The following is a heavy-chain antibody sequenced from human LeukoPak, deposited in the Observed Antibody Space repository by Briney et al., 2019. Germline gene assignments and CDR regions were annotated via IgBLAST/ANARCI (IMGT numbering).Heavy chain of an antibody. Sequence: GGSLRLSCAASGFTFSSYWMHWVRQAPGKGLVWVSRINSDGSSTSYADSVKGRFTISRDNAKNTLYLQMNSLRAEDTAVYYCARDIEGGDYADAFDIWGQGTMVTVSS. CDR2: INSDGSST. V-gene: IGHV3-74*01. CDR3: ARDIEGGDYADAFDI. CDR1: GFTFSSYW. D-gene: IGHD4-17*01. J-gene: IGHJ3*02.